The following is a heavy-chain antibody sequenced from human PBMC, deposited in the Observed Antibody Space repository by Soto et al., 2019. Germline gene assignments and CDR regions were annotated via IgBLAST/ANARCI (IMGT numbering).Heavy chain of an antibody. CDR1: GGTXSSYA. CDR2: ISPIFGTA. CDR3: ARQSCYYYGSGSYCYYGMDV. D-gene: IGHD3-10*01. J-gene: IGHJ6*02. Sequence: SXKVSYKATGGTXSSYAIGWVRQAPGQGLGWMGGISPIFGTANYAQKFQGRLTINADESTRTAYMELSSLRSEDTAVYYFARQSCYYYGSGSYCYYGMDVWGQGTTAPVSS. V-gene: IGHV1-69*13.